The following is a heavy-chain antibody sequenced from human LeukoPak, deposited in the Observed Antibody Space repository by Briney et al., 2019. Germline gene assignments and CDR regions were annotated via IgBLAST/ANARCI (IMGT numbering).Heavy chain of an antibody. CDR2: INPNSGGT. D-gene: IGHD3-22*01. Sequence: GASVKVSCKASGYTFTGYYMHWVRQPPGQGLEWMGWINPNSGGTNYAQKFQGRVTMTRDTSTSTAYMELRSLRSDDTAVYYCARVWRSPDSSGYLRTRNLDYWGQGTLVTVSS. CDR1: GYTFTGYY. J-gene: IGHJ4*02. CDR3: ARVWRSPDSSGYLRTRNLDY. V-gene: IGHV1-2*02.